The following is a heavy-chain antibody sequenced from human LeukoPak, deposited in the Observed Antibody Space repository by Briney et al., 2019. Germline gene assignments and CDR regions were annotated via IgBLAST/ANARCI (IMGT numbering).Heavy chain of an antibody. CDR2: ISSSSSTI. V-gene: IGHV3-48*01. J-gene: IGHJ4*02. CDR3: ARQRGIAALDY. Sequence: PGGSLRLSCAASGFTFSSYSMNWVRQAPGKGLEWVSYISSSSSTIYYADSVKGRFTISRDNAKNSLYLQMNSLRAEDTAVYYCARQRGIAALDYWGQGTLVTVSS. D-gene: IGHD6-13*01. CDR1: GFTFSSYS.